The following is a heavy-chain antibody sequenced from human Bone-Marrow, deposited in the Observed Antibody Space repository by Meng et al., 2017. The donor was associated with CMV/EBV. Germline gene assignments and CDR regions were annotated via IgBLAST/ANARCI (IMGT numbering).Heavy chain of an antibody. D-gene: IGHD3-3*01. CDR2: IYSGGSST. CDR3: AKDRERGADYDFWSGYDMDV. J-gene: IGHJ6*02. Sequence: GESLKISCAASGFTFSSYAMSWVRQAPGKGLEWVSVIYSGGSSTYYADSVKGRFTISRDNSKNTLYLQMNSLRAEDTAVYYCAKDRERGADYDFWSGYDMDVWGQATTVTVSS. V-gene: IGHV3-23*03. CDR1: GFTFSSYA.